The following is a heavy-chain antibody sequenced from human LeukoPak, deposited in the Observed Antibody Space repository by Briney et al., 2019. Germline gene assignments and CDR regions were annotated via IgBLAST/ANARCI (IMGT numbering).Heavy chain of an antibody. J-gene: IGHJ5*02. Sequence: GASVKVSCKASGYTFTGYYVHWVRQAPGQGLEWMGWINPNSGGTNYAQKFQGWVTMTRDTSISTAYMELSRLRSDDTAVYYCARGFSSSWYAAPNWFDPWGQGTLVTVSS. D-gene: IGHD6-13*01. V-gene: IGHV1-2*04. CDR2: INPNSGGT. CDR3: ARGFSSSWYAAPNWFDP. CDR1: GYTFTGYY.